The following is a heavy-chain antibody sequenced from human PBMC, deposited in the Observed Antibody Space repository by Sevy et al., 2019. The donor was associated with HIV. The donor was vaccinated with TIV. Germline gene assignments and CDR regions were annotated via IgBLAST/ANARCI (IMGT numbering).Heavy chain of an antibody. CDR3: ARDTADIVATVTYYYYYYMDV. J-gene: IGHJ6*03. V-gene: IGHV1-18*01. D-gene: IGHD5-12*01. Sequence: ASVKVSCKASGYTFTSYGISWVRQAPGQGLEWMGWISAYNGNTNYAQKLQGRVTMTTDTSTSTAYMELRSLRSDDTAVYYCARDTADIVATVTYYYYYYMDVWGKGTTVTVSS. CDR1: GYTFTSYG. CDR2: ISAYNGNT.